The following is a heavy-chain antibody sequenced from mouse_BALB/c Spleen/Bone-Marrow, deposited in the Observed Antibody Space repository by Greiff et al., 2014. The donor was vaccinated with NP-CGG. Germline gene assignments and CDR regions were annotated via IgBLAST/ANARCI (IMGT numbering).Heavy chain of an antibody. CDR3: ARPIFL. J-gene: IGHJ4*01. CDR2: IDPANGNT. V-gene: IGHV14-3*02. CDR1: GFNIKDTY. Sequence: LVESGAEPVKPGASVKLSCTASGFNIKDTYMHWVKQRPEQGLEWIGRIDPANGNTKYDPKFQGKATITADTSSNTAYLQLSSLTSEDTAVYYCARPIFLWGQGTSVTVSS.